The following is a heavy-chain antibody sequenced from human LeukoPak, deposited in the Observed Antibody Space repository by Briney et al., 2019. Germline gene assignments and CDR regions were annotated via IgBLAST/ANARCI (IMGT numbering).Heavy chain of an antibody. J-gene: IGHJ4*02. CDR1: GFTFSSYA. CDR3: ARRFSSGWYFGY. V-gene: IGHV4-34*01. D-gene: IGHD6-19*01. Sequence: GSLRLSCAASGFTFSSYAMSWIRQPPGKGLEWIGEINHSGSTNYNPSLKSRVTISVDTSKNQFSLKLSSVTAADTAVYYCARRFSSGWYFGYWGQGTLVTVSS. CDR2: INHSGST.